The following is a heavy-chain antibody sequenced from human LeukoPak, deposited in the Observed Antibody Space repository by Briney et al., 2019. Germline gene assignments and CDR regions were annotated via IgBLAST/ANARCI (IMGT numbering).Heavy chain of an antibody. D-gene: IGHD3-16*02. CDR3: ARRNYYYVWGSYRYYYYYYMDV. CDR2: INPNSGGT. V-gene: IGHV1-2*02. Sequence: ASVKVSCKASGYTFTGYYMHWVRQAPGQGLEWMGWINPNSGGTNYAQKFQGRVTMTRDTSISTAYMELSSLRSEDTAVYYCARRNYYYVWGSYRYYYYYYMDVWGKGTTVTVSS. J-gene: IGHJ6*03. CDR1: GYTFTGYY.